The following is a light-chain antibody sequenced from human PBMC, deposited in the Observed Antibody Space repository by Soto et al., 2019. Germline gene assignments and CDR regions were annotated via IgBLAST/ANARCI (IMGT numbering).Light chain of an antibody. Sequence: SYELTQAPSVSVAPGKTASITCGGNNIGSKSVHWYQQKPGQAPLLVVYYDTDRPSGIPERFSGSNSGNTATLTISRVEAGVEADYFCQVWDSGVDHVVFGGGTKLTVL. CDR2: YDT. J-gene: IGLJ2*01. CDR1: NIGSKS. CDR3: QVWDSGVDHVV. V-gene: IGLV3-21*04.